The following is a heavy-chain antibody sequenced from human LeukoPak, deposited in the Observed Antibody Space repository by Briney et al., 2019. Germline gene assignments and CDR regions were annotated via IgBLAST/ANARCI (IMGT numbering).Heavy chain of an antibody. Sequence: EASVKVSCKASGYTFISYGISWVRQAPGQGLEWMGWISAYNGNTNYAQKLQGRVTMTTDTSTSTAYMELRSLRSDDTAVYYCARSYYYYYYMDVWGKGTTVTVSS. J-gene: IGHJ6*03. CDR2: ISAYNGNT. CDR1: GYTFISYG. V-gene: IGHV1-18*01. CDR3: ARSYYYYYYMDV.